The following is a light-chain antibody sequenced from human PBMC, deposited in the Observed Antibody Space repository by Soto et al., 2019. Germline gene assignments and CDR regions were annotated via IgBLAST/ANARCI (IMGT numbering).Light chain of an antibody. CDR1: QSLGNTY. Sequence: EIVLTQSPGTLSLSPGERATLSCRASQSLGNTYLAWYQRKPGQAPRLLIYDASSRATDIPGRFSGSGAGTDFTLTISRLEPEDSAVYYCQQYGTLITFGQGTRLEIK. V-gene: IGKV3-20*01. CDR2: DAS. J-gene: IGKJ5*01. CDR3: QQYGTLIT.